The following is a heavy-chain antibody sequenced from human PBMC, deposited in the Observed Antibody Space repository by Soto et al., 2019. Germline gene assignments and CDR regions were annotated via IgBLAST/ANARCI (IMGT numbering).Heavy chain of an antibody. CDR2: INPNSGGT. Sequence: ASVKVSCKASGYTFTGYYMPWVRQAPGQGLEWMGWINPNSGGTNYAQKLQGRVTMTTDTSTSTAYMELRSLRSDDTAVYYCAREGVRFLEWLPRSGHYFDYWGQGTLVTVSS. CDR1: GYTFTGYY. D-gene: IGHD3-3*01. J-gene: IGHJ4*02. CDR3: AREGVRFLEWLPRSGHYFDY. V-gene: IGHV1-2*02.